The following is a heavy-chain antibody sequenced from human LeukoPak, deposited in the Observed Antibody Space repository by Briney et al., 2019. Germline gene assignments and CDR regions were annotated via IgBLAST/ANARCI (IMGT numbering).Heavy chain of an antibody. CDR1: GFTFSSYW. Sequence: GGSLRLSCAASGFTFSSYWMSWVRQAPGKGLEWLANIKQDGSEKYYVDSVKGRFTISRDNAKNSLYLQMNSLRAEDTAVYYCASEPYYDSSGYSDYWGQGTLVTVSS. J-gene: IGHJ4*02. CDR2: IKQDGSEK. CDR3: ASEPYYDSSGYSDY. D-gene: IGHD3-22*01. V-gene: IGHV3-7*01.